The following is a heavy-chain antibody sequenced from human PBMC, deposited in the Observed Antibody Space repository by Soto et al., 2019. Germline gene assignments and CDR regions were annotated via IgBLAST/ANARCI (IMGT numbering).Heavy chain of an antibody. CDR2: NGGRGGHE. D-gene: IGHD6-19*01. CDR1: GFILEDSY. Sequence: QVQLLVSGGGLVKAGGSLRLSCATSGFILEDSYMTWVRQAPGKGLEWVAYNGGRGGHEQFADSVKGRFTLSRDSATSAIYLQMTGLKVEDTGTYFCARERTAGLSSGWYSDFWGQGSLVTVSS. J-gene: IGHJ4*02. V-gene: IGHV3-11*01. CDR3: ARERTAGLSSGWYSDF.